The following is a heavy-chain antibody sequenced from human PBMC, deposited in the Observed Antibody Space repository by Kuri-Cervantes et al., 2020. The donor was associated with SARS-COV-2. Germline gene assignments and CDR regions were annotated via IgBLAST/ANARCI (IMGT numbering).Heavy chain of an antibody. J-gene: IGHJ6*03. V-gene: IGHV3-49*04. Sequence: GGSLRLSCAASGFISSNYAMHWVRQAPGKGLEWVGFIRSKAYGGTTEYAASVKGRFTISRDDSKSIAYLQMNSLKTEDTAVYYCTKLGFPYHYYVDVWGKGTTVTVSS. CDR2: IRSKAYGGTT. D-gene: IGHD1-7*01. CDR1: GFISSNYA. CDR3: TKLGFPYHYYVDV.